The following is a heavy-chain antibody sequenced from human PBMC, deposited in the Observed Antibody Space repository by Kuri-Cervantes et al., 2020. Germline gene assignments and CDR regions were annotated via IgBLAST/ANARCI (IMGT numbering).Heavy chain of an antibody. D-gene: IGHD3-22*01. CDR2: ISWNSGSI. V-gene: IGHV3-9*01. Sequence: SLKISCAASGFTFSSYWMHWVRQAPGMGLEWVSGISWNSGSIGYADSVKGRFTISRDNAKNSLYLQMNSLRAEDTALYYCAKDISTYYYDSSGYGWNGMDVWGQGTTVTVSS. CDR3: AKDISTYYYDSSGYGWNGMDV. CDR1: GFTFSSYW. J-gene: IGHJ6*02.